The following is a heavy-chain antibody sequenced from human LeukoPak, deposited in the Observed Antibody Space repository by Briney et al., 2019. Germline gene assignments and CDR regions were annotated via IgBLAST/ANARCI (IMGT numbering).Heavy chain of an antibody. CDR2: ISTYNGNT. CDR1: GYTFTNYG. Sequence: GASVKVSCKASGYTFTNYGISRVRQAPGQGLEWMGWISTYNGNTNYAQKLQGRVTMTTDTSTSTAYMELRSLKSDDTAVYYCARDLGSSNWYYQFDYWGQGTLVTVSS. CDR3: ARDLGSSNWYYQFDY. J-gene: IGHJ4*02. V-gene: IGHV1-18*01. D-gene: IGHD6-13*01.